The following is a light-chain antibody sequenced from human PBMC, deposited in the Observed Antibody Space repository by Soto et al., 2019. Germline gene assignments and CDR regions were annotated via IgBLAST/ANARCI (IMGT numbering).Light chain of an antibody. CDR1: QSISSW. V-gene: IGKV1-5*01. J-gene: IGKJ1*01. CDR3: QQYNSYST. CDR2: DAS. Sequence: IQMTQNNSTRSASVGDRVAIACRASQSISSWLAWYQQKPGKAPKLLIYDASSLESGVPSRFSGSGSGTEFTLTISSLPPDDFATYYCQQYNSYSTFGQGTNVDIK.